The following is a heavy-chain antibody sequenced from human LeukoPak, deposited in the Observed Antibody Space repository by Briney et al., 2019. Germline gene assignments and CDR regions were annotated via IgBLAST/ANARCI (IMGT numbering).Heavy chain of an antibody. J-gene: IGHJ6*02. Sequence: GGSLRLSCAASGFTFSSYAMHWVRQAPGKGLEYVSAISSNGGSTYYANSVKGRFTISRDNSKNTLYLQMGSLRAEDMAVYYCARVMLTAYSSSWYDGMDVWGQGTTVTVSS. CDR3: ARVMLTAYSSSWYDGMDV. CDR1: GFTFSSYA. V-gene: IGHV3-64*01. CDR2: ISSNGGST. D-gene: IGHD6-13*01.